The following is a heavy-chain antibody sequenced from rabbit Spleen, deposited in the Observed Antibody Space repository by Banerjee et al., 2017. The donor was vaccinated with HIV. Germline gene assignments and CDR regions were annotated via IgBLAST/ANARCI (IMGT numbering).Heavy chain of an antibody. CDR3: ARDTGSSFSTYGMDL. D-gene: IGHD8-1*01. CDR1: GFSFSSSYY. Sequence: QEQLVESGGGLVQPEGSLTLTCTASGFSFSSSYYMCWIRQAPGKGLEWIGCIGTGSGGTYYASWAKGRFTISKTSSTTVTLQMTSLTAADTATYFCARDTGSSFSTYGMDLWGQGTLVTVS. V-gene: IGHV1S45*01. J-gene: IGHJ3*01. CDR2: IGTGSGGT.